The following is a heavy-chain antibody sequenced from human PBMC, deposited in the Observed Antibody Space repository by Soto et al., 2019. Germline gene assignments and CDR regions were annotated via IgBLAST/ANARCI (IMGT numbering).Heavy chain of an antibody. CDR1: GLTFSSYG. V-gene: IGHV3-30*18. Sequence: QVQLVESGGGVVQPGRSLRLSCAASGLTFSSYGMHWVRQAPGKGLEWVAVISYDGNNKYYGDSVKGRFTISRDNSKNTLYLQMISLRAEDTAVYYCAKDVTRYDASTYGGYGMDVWALGTTVTVSS. CDR3: AKDVTRYDASTYGGYGMDV. CDR2: ISYDGNNK. J-gene: IGHJ6*02. D-gene: IGHD3-22*01.